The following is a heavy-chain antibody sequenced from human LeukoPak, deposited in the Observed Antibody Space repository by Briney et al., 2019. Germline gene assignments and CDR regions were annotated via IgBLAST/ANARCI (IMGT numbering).Heavy chain of an antibody. CDR3: ARDEYYYDSSGDDAFDI. V-gene: IGHV3-30-3*01. Sequence: GRSLRLSCAASGFTFSSYAMHWVRQAPGKGLEGVAVISYDGSNKYYADSVKGRFTISRDNSKNTLYLQMNSLRAEDTAVYYCARDEYYYDSSGDDAFDIWGQGTMVTVSS. CDR2: ISYDGSNK. CDR1: GFTFSSYA. D-gene: IGHD3-22*01. J-gene: IGHJ3*02.